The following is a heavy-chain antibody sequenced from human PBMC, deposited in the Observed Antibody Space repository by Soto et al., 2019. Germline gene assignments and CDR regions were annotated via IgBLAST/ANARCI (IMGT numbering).Heavy chain of an antibody. CDR2: IYPGDSDT. V-gene: IGHV5-51*01. J-gene: IGHJ6*02. D-gene: IGHD2-15*01. Sequence: GESLKISCKGSGYSFTSYWINWVRQMPGKGLEWMGIIYPGDSDTRYSPSFQGQVTISADKSIDTAYLQWRSLKASDTAVYYCARQHGSPGCFFGLDVWGQGTTVTVSS. CDR3: ARQHGSPGCFFGLDV. CDR1: GYSFTSYW.